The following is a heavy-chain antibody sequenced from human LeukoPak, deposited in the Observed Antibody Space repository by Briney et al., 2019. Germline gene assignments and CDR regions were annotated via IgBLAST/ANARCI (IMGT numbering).Heavy chain of an antibody. CDR1: GFTFSSYE. V-gene: IGHV3-9*01. CDR3: AKDIPNYSSTWYGDFDY. D-gene: IGHD6-13*01. CDR2: ISWNSGSI. Sequence: GGSLRLSCAASGFTFSSYEMNWVRQPPGKGLEWVSGISWNSGSIGYADSVKGRFTISRDNAKNSLYLQMNSLRVEDTALYYCAKDIPNYSSTWYGDFDYWGQGTLVTVSS. J-gene: IGHJ4*02.